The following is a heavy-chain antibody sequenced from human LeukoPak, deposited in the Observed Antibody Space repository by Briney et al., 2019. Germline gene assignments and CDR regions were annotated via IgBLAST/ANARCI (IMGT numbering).Heavy chain of an antibody. CDR3: ARATYDKSAVDAFDI. Sequence: GGSLSLSCAASGFTFRDYFMSWLRQAPGKGLEWVAYINTAGNTIYYADSLNARFTISTDKAKTSLYLQMNTRRAEDTAVYYCARATYDKSAVDAFDIWGRGTMVTVSP. CDR2: INTAGNTI. J-gene: IGHJ3*02. CDR1: GFTFRDYF. V-gene: IGHV3-11*01. D-gene: IGHD3-22*01.